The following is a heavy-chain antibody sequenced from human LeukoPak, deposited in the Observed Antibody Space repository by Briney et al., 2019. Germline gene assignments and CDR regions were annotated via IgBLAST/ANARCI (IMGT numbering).Heavy chain of an antibody. J-gene: IGHJ6*02. CDR2: IYSGGST. CDR1: GFTVSSNY. CDR3: AISTVTTLPLDV. D-gene: IGHD4-17*01. V-gene: IGHV3-53*04. Sequence: GGSLRLSCAASGFTVSSNYMSWVRQAPGKGLEWVSVIYSGGSTYYADSVKGRFTISSHNSKNTLYLQMNSLRAEDTAVYYCAISTVTTLPLDVWGQGTTVTVSS.